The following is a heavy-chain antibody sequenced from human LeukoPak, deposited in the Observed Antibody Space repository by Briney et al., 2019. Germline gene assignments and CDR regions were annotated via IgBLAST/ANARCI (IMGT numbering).Heavy chain of an antibody. J-gene: IGHJ6*04. V-gene: IGHV3-20*04. CDR1: GYTFGDYG. CDR2: INWNGNTI. D-gene: IGHD3-10*02. CDR3: AELGITMIGGV. Sequence: PGGSLRLSCAASGYTFGDYGMSWVRQVPGKGLEWVSHINWNGNTIGYGDSVKGRFTISRDNAKNSLYLQMNSLRAEDTAVYYCAELGITMIGGVWGKGTTVTISS.